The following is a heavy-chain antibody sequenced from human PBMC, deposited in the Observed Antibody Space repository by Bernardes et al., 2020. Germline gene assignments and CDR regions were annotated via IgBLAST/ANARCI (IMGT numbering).Heavy chain of an antibody. CDR3: AKGDSWGSSGYYYDDWFDP. CDR2: ISGSGGST. D-gene: IGHD3-22*01. J-gene: IGHJ5*02. V-gene: IGHV3-23*01. Sequence: GGSLRLSCAASGFTFSSYAMSWVRQAPGKGLEWVSAISGSGGSTYYADSVKGRFTISRDNSKNTLYLQMNSLRAEDTAVYYCAKGDSWGSSGYYYDDWFDPWGQGTLVTVSS. CDR1: GFTFSSYA.